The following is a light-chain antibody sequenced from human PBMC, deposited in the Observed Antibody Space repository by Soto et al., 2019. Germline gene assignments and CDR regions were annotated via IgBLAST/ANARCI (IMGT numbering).Light chain of an antibody. J-gene: IGLJ3*02. V-gene: IGLV2-14*01. CDR2: EVS. CDR1: SSDVGGYNH. CDR3: SSYTSSSIRV. Sequence: QSALTQPASVSGSPGQSITISCTGTSSDVGGYNHVSWYQQHPGKAPKLMIYEVSNRPSGVSNRLSGSKSGNTASLTISGLQAEDEADYYCSSYTSSSIRVFGGGTKLTVL.